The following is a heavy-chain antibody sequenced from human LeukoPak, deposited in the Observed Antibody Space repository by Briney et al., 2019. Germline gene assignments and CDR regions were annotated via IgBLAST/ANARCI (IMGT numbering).Heavy chain of an antibody. D-gene: IGHD2-2*01. CDR2: ISAYNGNT. J-gene: IGHJ6*02. V-gene: IGHV1-18*01. Sequence: ASVKVSCKASGYTFTSYGISWVRQAPRQGLEWMGWISAYNGNTNYAQKLQGRVTMTTDTSTSTAYMELRSLRSDDTAVYYCARAQYRYCSSTSCYPTYYYGMDVWGQGTTVTVSS. CDR3: ARAQYRYCSSTSCYPTYYYGMDV. CDR1: GYTFTSYG.